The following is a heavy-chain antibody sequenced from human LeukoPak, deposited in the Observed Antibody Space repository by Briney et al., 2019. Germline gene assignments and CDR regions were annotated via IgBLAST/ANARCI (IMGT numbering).Heavy chain of an antibody. V-gene: IGHV3-53*01. CDR2: IYSGDST. Sequence: PGGSLRLSCAASGFTVSSNYMSWVRQAPGKGLEWVSVIYSGDSTYYADSVKGRFTISRDNSKNTLYLQMNSLRAEDTAVYYCASSPASGYYYYGMDVWGQGTTVTVPS. D-gene: IGHD3-10*01. CDR1: GFTVSSNY. J-gene: IGHJ6*02. CDR3: ASSPASGYYYYGMDV.